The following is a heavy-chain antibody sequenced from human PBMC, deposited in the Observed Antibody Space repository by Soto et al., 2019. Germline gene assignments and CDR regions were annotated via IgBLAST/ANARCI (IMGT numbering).Heavy chain of an antibody. V-gene: IGHV4-34*01. D-gene: IGHD3-16*01. CDR2: INHSGST. CDR1: GGSLSGYY. Sequence: SETLSLTCAVYGGSLSGYYWSWIRQPPGKGLEWIGEINHSGSTNYNPSLKSRVTISVDTSKNQFSLKLSSVTAADTAVYYCARDTLGDNWFDPWGQGTLVTVSS. J-gene: IGHJ5*02. CDR3: ARDTLGDNWFDP.